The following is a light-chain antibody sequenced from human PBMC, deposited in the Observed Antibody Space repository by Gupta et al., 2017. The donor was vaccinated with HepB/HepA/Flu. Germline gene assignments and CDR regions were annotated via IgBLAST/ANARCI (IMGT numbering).Light chain of an antibody. CDR3: CHMDSTPSA. V-gene: IGKV1-39*01. Sequence: DIQMTQSPSSLSASVGDRVTITCRASQSISSSLNCYQQKPGKAPKLLIYAASSLQSTVLSRFSGSGSAGDFTLIIIRLQPPDYATYYCCHMDSTPSAFGPGTKVDIK. CDR2: AAS. J-gene: IGKJ3*01. CDR1: QSISSS.